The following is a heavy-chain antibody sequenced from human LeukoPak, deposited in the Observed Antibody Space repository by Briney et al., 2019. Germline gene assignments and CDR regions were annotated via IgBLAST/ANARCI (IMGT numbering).Heavy chain of an antibody. D-gene: IGHD6-6*01. V-gene: IGHV3-21*01. Sequence: GGSLRLSCAGSGFTFSSYTMNWVRHAPGKGLEWVSSISESSIYINYANSVKGRFTISRDNAKNSQYLQMNSLRAEDTAVYYCARSYSSSRGTFDYWGRGTLVTVSS. CDR2: ISESSIYI. J-gene: IGHJ4*02. CDR3: ARSYSSSRGTFDY. CDR1: GFTFSSYT.